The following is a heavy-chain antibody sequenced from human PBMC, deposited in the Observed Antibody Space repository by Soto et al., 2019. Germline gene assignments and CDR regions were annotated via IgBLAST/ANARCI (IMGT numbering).Heavy chain of an antibody. Sequence: SETLSLTCTVSGGSISSGGYYRSWIRQHPGKGLEWIGYIYYSGSTYYNPSLKSRVTISVDTSKNQFSLKLSSVTAADTAVYYCASAAGRPDHYYYYYYMDVWGKGTTVTVSS. CDR2: IYYSGST. J-gene: IGHJ6*03. D-gene: IGHD6-13*01. CDR3: ASAAGRPDHYYYYYYMDV. CDR1: GGSISSGGYY. V-gene: IGHV4-31*03.